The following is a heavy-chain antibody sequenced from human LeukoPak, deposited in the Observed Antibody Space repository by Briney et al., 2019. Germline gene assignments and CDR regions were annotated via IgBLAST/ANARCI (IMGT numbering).Heavy chain of an antibody. CDR2: INPDSGDT. J-gene: IGHJ3*02. Sequence: ASVKVSCKASVYTFTGYYMHWVRQAPGQGLEWMGSINPDSGDTNYAQNLQGSVTMPRDTSINTAYLDLSRLRSDDTGVYYCAIMGDTFDIWGQGTKDTVSS. CDR1: VYTFTGYY. V-gene: IGHV1-2*02. D-gene: IGHD2-8*01. CDR3: AIMGDTFDI.